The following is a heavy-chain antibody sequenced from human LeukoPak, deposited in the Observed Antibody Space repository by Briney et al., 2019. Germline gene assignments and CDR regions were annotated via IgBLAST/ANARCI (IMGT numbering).Heavy chain of an antibody. D-gene: IGHD1-7*01. J-gene: IGHJ6*02. Sequence: GESMKISCKGSGNRFTDYWIGWVRQMRGKRLEWMGIIYPGDSATRDSTSFHGEVTISADKSINTSHLQWSSLTASDTAMYYCARGAAGTTPDYYYFGLDVCGQGTTVRVSS. V-gene: IGHV5-51*01. CDR1: GNRFTDYW. CDR2: IYPGDSAT. CDR3: ARGAAGTTPDYYYFGLDV.